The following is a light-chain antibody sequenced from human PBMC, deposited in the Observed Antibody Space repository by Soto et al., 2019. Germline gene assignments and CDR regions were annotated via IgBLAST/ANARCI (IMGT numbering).Light chain of an antibody. Sequence: QSVLTQPASVSGSLGQSITISCTGTSSDLAGHNYVSWYQQHPGKAPRLVIYEVTNRPSGVSNRFSGSRSGNTASLTISGLQADDEADYDCNSVTDSSLYVFGAGTKVTVL. V-gene: IGLV2-14*03. CDR3: NSVTDSSLYV. CDR1: SSDLAGHNY. CDR2: EVT. J-gene: IGLJ1*01.